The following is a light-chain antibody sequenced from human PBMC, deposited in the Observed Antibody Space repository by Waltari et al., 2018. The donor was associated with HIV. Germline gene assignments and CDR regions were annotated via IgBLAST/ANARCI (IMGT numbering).Light chain of an antibody. CDR3: QVRASNSAYVV. V-gene: IGLV3-21*02. CDR1: TIGYRS. Sequence: YELTQPPSVSVAPGQTATITCGGDTIGYRSVHWYQQKAGQAPVLVFYDDTDRPSGIPERFSGSKSGNTATLTISRVEAGDEADYYCQVRASNSAYVVFGGRTKLTVL. J-gene: IGLJ2*01. CDR2: DDT.